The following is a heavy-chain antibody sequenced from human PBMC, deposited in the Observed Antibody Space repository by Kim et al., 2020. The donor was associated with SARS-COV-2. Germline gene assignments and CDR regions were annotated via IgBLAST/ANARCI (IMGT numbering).Heavy chain of an antibody. D-gene: IGHD2-15*01. CDR2: TRNKANSYTT. CDR3: ARNGGTLDYYYYGMDV. V-gene: IGHV3-72*01. J-gene: IGHJ6*02. Sequence: GGSLRLSCAASGFTFSDHYMDWVRQAPGKGLEWVGRTRNKANSYTTEYAASVKGRFTISRDDSKNSLYLQMNSLKTEDTAVYYCARNGGTLDYYYYGMDVWGQGTTVTVSS. CDR1: GFTFSDHY.